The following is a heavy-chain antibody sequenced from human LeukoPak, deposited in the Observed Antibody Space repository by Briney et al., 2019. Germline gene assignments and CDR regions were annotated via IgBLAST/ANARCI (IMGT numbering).Heavy chain of an antibody. D-gene: IGHD2-15*01. Sequence: SETLSLTCAVYGGSFSGYYWSWIRQPPGKGLEWIGEINHSGSTNYNPSLKSRVTISVDTSKNQFSLKLSSVTAADTAVYYCARGGLVVVAARSVRFDYWGQGTLATVSS. CDR2: INHSGST. J-gene: IGHJ4*02. V-gene: IGHV4-34*01. CDR3: ARGGLVVVAARSVRFDY. CDR1: GGSFSGYY.